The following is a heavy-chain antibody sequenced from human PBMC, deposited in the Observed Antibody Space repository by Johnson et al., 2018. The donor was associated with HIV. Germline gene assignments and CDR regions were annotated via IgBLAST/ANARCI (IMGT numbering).Heavy chain of an antibody. Sequence: QVQLVESGGGVVQPVGSLRLSCAASGFTFSNYGMHWVRQAPGKGLEWVAFIRYDGSNEYYADSVKGRFTPSKDNSKNTLYLQINSLRVGDTAMYFCAKDLPTTTVTTRPVNFNIWGQGTMVTVSS. D-gene: IGHD4-17*01. J-gene: IGHJ3*02. CDR2: IRYDGSNE. V-gene: IGHV3-30*02. CDR1: GFTFSNYG. CDR3: AKDLPTTTVTTRPVNFNI.